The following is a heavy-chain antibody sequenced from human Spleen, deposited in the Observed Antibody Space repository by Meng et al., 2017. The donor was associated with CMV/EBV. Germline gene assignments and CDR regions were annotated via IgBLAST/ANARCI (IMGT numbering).Heavy chain of an antibody. CDR3: ARDGIETAGSFDYYYGMDV. CDR1: GFAFDDYA. Sequence: GESLKISCAASGFAFDDYAMHWVRQAPGKGLEWVAGISGSGGSTYYADSVKGRFTISRDNAKNSLYLQVNSLRAEDSAVYYCARDGIETAGSFDYYYGMDVWGQGTTVTVSS. CDR2: ISGSGGST. D-gene: IGHD6-13*01. J-gene: IGHJ6*02. V-gene: IGHV3-23*01.